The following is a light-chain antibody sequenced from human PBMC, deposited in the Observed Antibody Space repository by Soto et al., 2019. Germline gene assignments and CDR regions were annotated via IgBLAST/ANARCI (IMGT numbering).Light chain of an antibody. V-gene: IGLV2-14*03. Sequence: QSALTQPASVSGSPGQSITISCSGTTNDVGGYNYVSWYQQHPGKAPKLLIYGVTDRPSGVSSRFSGSKSGNAASLTISGLQAEDEGDYYCSSYTSSYTWVFGGVTKLTVL. CDR2: GVT. CDR1: TNDVGGYNY. CDR3: SSYTSSYTWV. J-gene: IGLJ3*02.